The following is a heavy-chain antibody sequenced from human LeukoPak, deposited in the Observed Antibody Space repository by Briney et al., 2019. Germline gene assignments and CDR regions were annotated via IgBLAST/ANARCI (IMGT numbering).Heavy chain of an antibody. V-gene: IGHV5-51*01. CDR1: GYSFTSYW. CDR2: IYPGDSDT. Sequence: GESLKISCKGSGYSFTSYWIGWVRQMPGKGLEWMGIIYPGDSDTRYSPSFQGQVTISADKSISTAYLQWSSLKASDTAMYYCARWVPRYYYGMDVWGQGTTVTVSS. J-gene: IGHJ6*02. CDR3: ARWVPRYYYGMDV. D-gene: IGHD1-1*01.